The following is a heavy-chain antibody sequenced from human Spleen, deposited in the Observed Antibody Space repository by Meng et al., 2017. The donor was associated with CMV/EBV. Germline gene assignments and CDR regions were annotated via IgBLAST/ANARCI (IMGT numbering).Heavy chain of an antibody. CDR2: IYIGTGTT. J-gene: IGHJ4*02. CDR3: ATKRRY. CDR1: GFTFTNYA. V-gene: IGHV3-23*03. Sequence: GESLKISCAASGFTFTNYAMSWVRQAPGKGLEWVSVIYIGTGTTYYSDSVKGRFTISRDNSKNSLYLQMSSLRVEDTAVYYCATKRRYWGQGTLVTVSS.